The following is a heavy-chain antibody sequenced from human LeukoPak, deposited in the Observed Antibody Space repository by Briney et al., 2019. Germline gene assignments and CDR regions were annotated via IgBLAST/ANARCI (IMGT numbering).Heavy chain of an antibody. J-gene: IGHJ5*02. Sequence: SVKVSCKASGGTFSSYAISWVRQASGQGLEWMGRIIPILGIANYAQKFQGRVTITADKSTSTAYMELSSLRSEDTAVYYCARDPEPRYCSGGSCPSWFDPWGQGTLVTVSS. CDR3: ARDPEPRYCSGGSCPSWFDP. CDR2: IIPILGIA. D-gene: IGHD2-15*01. CDR1: GGTFSSYA. V-gene: IGHV1-69*04.